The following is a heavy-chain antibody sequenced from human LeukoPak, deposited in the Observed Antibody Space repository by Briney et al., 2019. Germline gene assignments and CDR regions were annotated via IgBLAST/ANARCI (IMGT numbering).Heavy chain of an antibody. Sequence: WGSLRLSCAASGFTFSSYGMHWVRQAPGKGLEWVAVISYDGSNKYYADSVKGRFTISRDNSKNTLYLQMNSLRAEDTAVYYCAKDLRLGGFDYWGQGTLVTVSS. CDR2: ISYDGSNK. J-gene: IGHJ4*02. V-gene: IGHV3-30*18. CDR1: GFTFSSYG. D-gene: IGHD3-10*01. CDR3: AKDLRLGGFDY.